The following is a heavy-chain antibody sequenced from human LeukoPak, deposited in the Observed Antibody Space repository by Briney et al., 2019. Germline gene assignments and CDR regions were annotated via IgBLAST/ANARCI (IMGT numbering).Heavy chain of an antibody. J-gene: IGHJ4*02. Sequence: GGSLRLSCAASGFTFSSYWMSWVRQAPGKGLEWVANIKQDGSETYYVDSVRGRFTISRDNAKNSLYLQMNSLRAEDTAVYYCARGQLLWFGELLPNHFDYWGQGTLVTVSS. CDR2: IKQDGSET. V-gene: IGHV3-7*01. CDR1: GFTFSSYW. CDR3: ARGQLLWFGELLPNHFDY. D-gene: IGHD3-10*01.